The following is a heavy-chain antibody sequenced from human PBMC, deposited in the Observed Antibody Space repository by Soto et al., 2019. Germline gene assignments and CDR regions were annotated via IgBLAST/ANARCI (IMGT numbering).Heavy chain of an antibody. CDR2: ISYDGSNK. Sequence: GGSLRLSCAASGFTFSSYGMHWVRQAPGKGLEWVAVISYDGSNKYYADSVKGRFTISRDNSKNTLYLQMNSLRAEDTAVYYCAKEEGDIVVVPAANDAFDIWGQGTMVTVSS. V-gene: IGHV3-30*18. J-gene: IGHJ3*02. CDR1: GFTFSSYG. D-gene: IGHD2-2*01. CDR3: AKEEGDIVVVPAANDAFDI.